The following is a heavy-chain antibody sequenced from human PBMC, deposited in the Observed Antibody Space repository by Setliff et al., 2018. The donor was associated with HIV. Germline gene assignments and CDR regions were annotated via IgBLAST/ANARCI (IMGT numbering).Heavy chain of an antibody. CDR2: ISTSNGYT. Sequence: ASVKVSCKASGHTFSSYEISWVRQAPGQGLEWMGRISTSNGYTNYAQKLQGRVTVTTDTSTSTAYMELRGLRSDDTAVYYCARGGSYWGDAFDIWGQGTMVTVSS. V-gene: IGHV1-18*01. CDR1: GHTFSSYE. CDR3: ARGGSYWGDAFDI. J-gene: IGHJ3*02. D-gene: IGHD1-26*01.